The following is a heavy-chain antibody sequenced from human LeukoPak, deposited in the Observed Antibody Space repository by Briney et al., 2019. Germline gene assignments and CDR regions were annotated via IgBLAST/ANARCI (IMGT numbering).Heavy chain of an antibody. D-gene: IGHD2-15*01. J-gene: IGHJ5*02. CDR2: IYHSGTT. V-gene: IGHV4-61*05. CDR1: GGSISGSSYY. Sequence: PSETLSLTCTVSGGSISGSSYYWGWIRQSPGKGLEYIGEIYHSGTTNYNPSLKSRVTISLDKSKNHFSLKLTSVTAADTAVYYCVRVVVVSATLKDWFDPWGQGILVTVSS. CDR3: VRVVVVSATLKDWFDP.